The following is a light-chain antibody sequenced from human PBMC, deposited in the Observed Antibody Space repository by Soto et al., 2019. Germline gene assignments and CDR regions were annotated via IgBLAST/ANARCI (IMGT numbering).Light chain of an antibody. CDR2: ANN. V-gene: IGLV1-51*01. J-gene: IGLJ2*01. Sequence: QSVLTQPPSVSAAPGQKVTISCSGSSSNIGNNYVSWYQQLPGTAPKLLIYANNKRPSGIPDRLSGSKSGTSATLGITGLQTGDEADYYCGTWDSILSAVVFGGGTKVTVL. CDR1: SSNIGNNY. CDR3: GTWDSILSAVV.